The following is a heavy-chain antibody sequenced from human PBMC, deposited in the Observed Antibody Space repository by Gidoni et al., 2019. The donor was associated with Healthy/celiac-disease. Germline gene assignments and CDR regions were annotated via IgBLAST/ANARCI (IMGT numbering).Heavy chain of an antibody. CDR2: INPNSGGT. D-gene: IGHD5-12*01. CDR1: GYTFTGYY. Sequence: QVQLVQSGAEVKKPGASVKVSCKASGYTFTGYYMHWVRQAPGQGLEWMGRINPNSGGTNYAQKFQGRVTMTRDTSISTAYMELSRLRSDDTAVYYCARSRIGIVATIIAAPRPIDYWGQGTLVTVSS. V-gene: IGHV1-2*06. J-gene: IGHJ4*02. CDR3: ARSRIGIVATIIAAPRPIDY.